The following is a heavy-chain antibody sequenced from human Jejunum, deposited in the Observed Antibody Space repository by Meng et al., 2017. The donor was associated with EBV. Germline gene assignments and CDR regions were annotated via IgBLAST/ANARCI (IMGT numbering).Heavy chain of an antibody. CDR3: ARGAYFDY. CDR2: IYYSGSA. V-gene: IGHV4-30-2*01. CDR1: GGSISSGGYS. Sequence: QLQLQESGSGLVKPSETLSLTCAVSGGSISSGGYSWHWIRQPPGKGLQWIGYIYYSGSAYYNPSLKSRVTLSVDRSKSQFSLNLSSVTAADTAVYYCARGAYFDYWGQGPLVTVSS. J-gene: IGHJ4*02.